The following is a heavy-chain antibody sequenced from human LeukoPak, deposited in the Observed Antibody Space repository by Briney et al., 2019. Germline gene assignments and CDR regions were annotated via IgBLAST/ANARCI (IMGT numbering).Heavy chain of an antibody. CDR3: ARELDTETIDY. CDR2: IKQDGCEK. V-gene: IGHV3-7*01. J-gene: IGHJ4*02. CDR1: GFTYSSYW. Sequence: PGGSLRLSCAASGFTYSSYWMSWVRQAPGKGLEWVANIKQDGCEKYYVDSVKGRFTISRDNAKNSLYLQMNSLRADDTAVYYCARELDTETIDYWGQGTLVTVSS. D-gene: IGHD5-18*01.